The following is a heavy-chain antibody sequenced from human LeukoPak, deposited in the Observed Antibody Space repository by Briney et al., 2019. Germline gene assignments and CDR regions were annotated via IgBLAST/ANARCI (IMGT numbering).Heavy chain of an antibody. Sequence: GASVKVSCKASGYTFTGYYMHWVRQAPGQGLEWMGWINPNSGGTNYAQKFQGRVTMTRDTSISTAYMELSRLRSDDTAVYYCARDYYGSGSYSGYWGQGTLVTVSP. CDR3: ARDYYGSGSYSGY. CDR1: GYTFTGYY. J-gene: IGHJ4*02. D-gene: IGHD3-10*01. CDR2: INPNSGGT. V-gene: IGHV1-2*02.